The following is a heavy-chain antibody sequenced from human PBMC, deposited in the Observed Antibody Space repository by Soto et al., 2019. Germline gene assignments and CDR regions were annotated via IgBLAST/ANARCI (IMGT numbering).Heavy chain of an antibody. D-gene: IGHD3-22*01. Sequence: QVQLVQSGAEVKKPGASVKVSCKAAVYTFTSYGISWVRQAPGQGREWMGWISAYNGNTNYAQKLQGRVTMTTDTSTSTAYMELRSLRSDDTAVYYCAIGEGYYDSSGYSFDYWGQGTLVTVSS. CDR1: VYTFTSYG. CDR2: ISAYNGNT. CDR3: AIGEGYYDSSGYSFDY. J-gene: IGHJ4*02. V-gene: IGHV1-18*01.